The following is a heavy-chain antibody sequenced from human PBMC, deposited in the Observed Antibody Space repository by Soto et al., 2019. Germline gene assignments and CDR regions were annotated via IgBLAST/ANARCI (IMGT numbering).Heavy chain of an antibody. CDR3: ASFQAYCGGDCYFNDAFDI. CDR2: ISSSSSTI. J-gene: IGHJ3*02. V-gene: IGHV3-48*01. CDR1: GFTFSSYS. D-gene: IGHD2-21*01. Sequence: EVQLVESGGGLVQPGGSLRLSCAASGFTFSSYSMNWVRQAPGKGLEWVSYISSSSSTIYYADSVKGRFTISRENAKNSLYLQMNSLRADDTAVYYCASFQAYCGGDCYFNDAFDIWGQGTMVTVSS.